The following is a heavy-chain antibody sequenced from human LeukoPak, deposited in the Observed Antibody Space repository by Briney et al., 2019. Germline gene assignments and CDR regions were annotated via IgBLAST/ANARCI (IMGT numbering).Heavy chain of an antibody. Sequence: PGGSLRLSCAASGFTFSDYYMSWIRQAPGKGLEWVSYISSSSSYTNYADSVKGRFTISRDNAKNSLYLQMNSLRAEDTAVYYCARVKVGWLQSSWFDPWGQGTLVTVSS. CDR1: GFTFSDYY. CDR3: ARVKVGWLQSSWFDP. CDR2: ISSSSSYT. V-gene: IGHV3-11*06. J-gene: IGHJ5*02. D-gene: IGHD5-24*01.